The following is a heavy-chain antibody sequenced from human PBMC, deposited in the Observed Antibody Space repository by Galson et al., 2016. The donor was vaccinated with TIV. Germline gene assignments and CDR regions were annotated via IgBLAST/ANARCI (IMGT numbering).Heavy chain of an antibody. CDR2: ISGSGGTT. D-gene: IGHD2-2*01. Sequence: SLRLSCAASGFTFGSYGMHRVRQAPGKGLEWVSAISGSGGTTYYADSVRGRFTISRDNSNNTLYLQMNSLRAEDRAVYYCTRDLVRDIIVIPAVQFDYWGQGTLVTVSS. CDR3: TRDLVRDIIVIPAVQFDY. CDR1: GFTFGSYG. J-gene: IGHJ4*02. V-gene: IGHV3-23*01.